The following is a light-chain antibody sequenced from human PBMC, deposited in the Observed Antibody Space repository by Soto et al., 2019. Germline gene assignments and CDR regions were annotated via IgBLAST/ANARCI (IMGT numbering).Light chain of an antibody. CDR1: SSNIGAGYD. CDR3: QSYDISLSGSWV. CDR2: NNR. J-gene: IGLJ3*02. V-gene: IGLV1-40*01. Sequence: QSVLTQPPSVSGAPGQRVTIPCTGSSSNIGAGYDVHWYQQLPGTAPRLLIYNNRNRPSGVPDRFSGSKSGTSASLAITGLQAEDEADYYCQSYDISLSGSWVFGGGTKLTVL.